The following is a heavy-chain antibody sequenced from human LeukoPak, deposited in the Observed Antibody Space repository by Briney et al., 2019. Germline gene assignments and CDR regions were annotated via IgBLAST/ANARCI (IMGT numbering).Heavy chain of an antibody. CDR3: ARDRRVYDFWSGYPLGYYGMDV. J-gene: IGHJ6*02. CDR1: GGSISSYY. CDR2: NYYSGST. V-gene: IGHV4-59*01. Sequence: PSETLSLTCTVSGGSISSYYWSWIRQPPGKGLEWIGYNYYSGSTNYNPSLKSRVTISVDTSKNQFSLKLSSVTAADTAVYYCARDRRVYDFWSGYPLGYYGMDVWGQGTTVTVSS. D-gene: IGHD3-3*01.